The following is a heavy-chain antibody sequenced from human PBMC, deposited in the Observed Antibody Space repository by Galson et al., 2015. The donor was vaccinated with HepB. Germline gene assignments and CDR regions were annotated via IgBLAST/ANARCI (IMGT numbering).Heavy chain of an antibody. CDR1: GFTFSSYS. V-gene: IGHV3-21*01. CDR2: ISSSSSYI. D-gene: IGHD2-8*01. Sequence: SLRLSCAASGFTFSSYSMNWVRQAPGKGLEWVSSISSSSSYIYYADSVKGRFTISRDNAKNSLYLQMNSLRAEDTAVYYCARDLNRWRYCTNGVCYTQPYGMDVWGQGTTVTVSS. CDR3: ARDLNRWRYCTNGVCYTQPYGMDV. J-gene: IGHJ6*02.